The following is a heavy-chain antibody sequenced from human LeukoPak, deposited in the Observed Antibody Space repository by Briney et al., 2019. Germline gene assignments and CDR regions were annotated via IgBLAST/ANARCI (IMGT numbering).Heavy chain of an antibody. Sequence: GGSLRLSCAASGFTFSSYAMTWVRQAPGRGLEWVSSISSSSTYIYYADSVKGRFTISRDNAKNSLYLQMNSLRAEDTAVYYCASSGIAAPDYWGQGTLVTVSS. CDR2: ISSSSTYI. CDR3: ASSGIAAPDY. J-gene: IGHJ4*02. V-gene: IGHV3-21*01. D-gene: IGHD6-13*01. CDR1: GFTFSSYA.